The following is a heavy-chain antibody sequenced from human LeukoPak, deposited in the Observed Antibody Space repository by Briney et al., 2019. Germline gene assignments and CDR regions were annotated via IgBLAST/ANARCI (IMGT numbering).Heavy chain of an antibody. J-gene: IGHJ4*02. CDR3: ARSVAGYYYDSSGYRRYFDF. D-gene: IGHD3-22*01. Sequence: SETLSLTCTVSGGSISSSTYYWGWIRQPPGKGLEWIGNIYYSGGTYYNPSLKSRVTISVDTSKNQFSLKLSSVTAADAAVYYCARSVAGYYYDSSGYRRYFDFWGQGTLVTVSS. CDR1: GGSISSSTYY. CDR2: IYYSGGT. V-gene: IGHV4-39*01.